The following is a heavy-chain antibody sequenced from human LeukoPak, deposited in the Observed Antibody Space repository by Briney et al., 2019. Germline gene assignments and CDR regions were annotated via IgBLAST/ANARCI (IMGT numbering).Heavy chain of an antibody. CDR3: AGYCSSTSCYDAFDI. CDR1: GGSISSYY. J-gene: IGHJ3*02. CDR2: IYTSGST. V-gene: IGHV4-4*07. D-gene: IGHD2-2*01. Sequence: PSQTLSLTCTVSGGSISSYYWSWIRQPAGKGLEWIGRIYTSGSTNYNPSLKSRVTTSVDTSKNQFSLKLSSVTAADTAVYYCAGYCSSTSCYDAFDIWGQGTMVTVSS.